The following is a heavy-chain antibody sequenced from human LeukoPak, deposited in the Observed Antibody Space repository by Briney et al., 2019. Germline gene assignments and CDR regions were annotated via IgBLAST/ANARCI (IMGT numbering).Heavy chain of an antibody. V-gene: IGHV5-51*01. CDR1: GYSFSNSW. CDR3: ARQRTSENWFDS. D-gene: IGHD1-14*01. J-gene: IGHJ5*01. Sequence: GESLKISCKASGYSFSNSWIGWVRQMPGKGLEWMGIIYPGDSHTIYSLSFQGQITISADKSITTAYLQWSSLEASDTAMYYCARQRTSENWFDSWGQGTPVTDSS. CDR2: IYPGDSHT.